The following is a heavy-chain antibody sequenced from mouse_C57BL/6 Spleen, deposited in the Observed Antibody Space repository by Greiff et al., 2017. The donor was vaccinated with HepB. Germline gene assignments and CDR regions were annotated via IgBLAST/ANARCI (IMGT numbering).Heavy chain of an antibody. CDR3: ARRYSSGPFDY. V-gene: IGHV1-80*01. CDR1: GYAFSSYW. J-gene: IGHJ2*01. D-gene: IGHD3-2*02. CDR2: IYPGDGDT. Sequence: VQLQQSGAELVKPGASVKISCKASGYAFSSYWMNWVKQRPGKGLEWIGQIYPGDGDTNYNGKFKGKATLTADKSSSTAYMQLSSLTSEDSAVYFGARRYSSGPFDYWGQGTTLTVSS.